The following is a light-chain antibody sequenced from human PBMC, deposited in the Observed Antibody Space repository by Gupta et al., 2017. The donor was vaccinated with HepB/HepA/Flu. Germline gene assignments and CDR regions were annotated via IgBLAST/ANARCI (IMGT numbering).Light chain of an antibody. V-gene: IGKV1-39*01. J-gene: IGKJ3*01. CDR3: QQSYSTPIT. Sequence: DIQMTQSPSSLSASVGDRVTITCRASQSILSYLNWYQQKPGKAPNLLIYTASNLQSGVPSRFSGSGSGTDFTLTIKRLQPEDFATYYCQQSYSTPITFGHGTTVDFK. CDR1: QSILSY. CDR2: TAS.